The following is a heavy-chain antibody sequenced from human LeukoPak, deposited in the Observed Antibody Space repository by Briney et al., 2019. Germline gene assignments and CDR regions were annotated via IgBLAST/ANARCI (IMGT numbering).Heavy chain of an antibody. Sequence: SETLSLTCTVSGGSISSSGYYWGWLRQPPGKGLEWIASIYYSGSTYYNPSLKSRVTISVDTSKNQLSLKLSSLTAADTAVYYCARHEYSGSYYGLSWFDPWGQGTLVTVSS. CDR1: GGSISSSGYY. CDR2: IYYSGST. CDR3: ARHEYSGSYYGLSWFDP. V-gene: IGHV4-39*01. D-gene: IGHD1-26*01. J-gene: IGHJ5*02.